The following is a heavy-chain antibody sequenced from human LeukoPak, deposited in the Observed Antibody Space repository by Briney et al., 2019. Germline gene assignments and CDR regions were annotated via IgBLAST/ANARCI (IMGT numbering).Heavy chain of an antibody. Sequence: PSETLSLTCTVSGGSINNYYWSWIRQPPGKGLEWIGEINHSGSTDYNPSLKSRVTISVDTSKKQFSLKLSSVTAADTAVYYCAGNYYGSGSYYSEDRYWGQGTLVTVSS. D-gene: IGHD3-10*01. V-gene: IGHV4-34*01. J-gene: IGHJ4*02. CDR2: INHSGST. CDR1: GGSINNYY. CDR3: AGNYYGSGSYYSEDRY.